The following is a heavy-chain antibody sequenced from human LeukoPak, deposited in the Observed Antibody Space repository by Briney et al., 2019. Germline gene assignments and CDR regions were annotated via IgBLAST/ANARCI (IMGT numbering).Heavy chain of an antibody. J-gene: IGHJ6*03. CDR1: GGSISSTSYY. D-gene: IGHD6-19*01. Sequence: SETLSLTCLVSGGSISSTSYYWGWIRQSPGRGLEWIGSFYYTGSIFDNRSLRSRVTISIDMSKNQFSLKLSSVTAADTAVYYCANVYSSGWSYYYMDVWGKGTTVTVSS. CDR2: FYYTGSI. CDR3: ANVYSSGWSYYYMDV. V-gene: IGHV4-39*01.